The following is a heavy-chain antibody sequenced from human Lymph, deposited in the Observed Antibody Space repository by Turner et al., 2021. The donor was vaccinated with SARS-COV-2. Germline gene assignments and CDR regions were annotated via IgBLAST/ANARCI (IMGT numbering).Heavy chain of an antibody. D-gene: IGHD2-15*01. CDR2: ISSSSSTI. J-gene: IGHJ6*02. CDR3: ARDRGGYGAYYYGMDV. V-gene: IGHV3-48*02. CDR1: GSTFSSYS. Sequence: EVQLVESGGGLVQPGGSLRLSCAASGSTFSSYSMNWVRQAPGKGLEWVSYISSSSSTIYYADSVKGRFTISRDNAKNSLYLQMNSLRDEDTAVYYCARDRGGYGAYYYGMDVWGQGTTVTVSS.